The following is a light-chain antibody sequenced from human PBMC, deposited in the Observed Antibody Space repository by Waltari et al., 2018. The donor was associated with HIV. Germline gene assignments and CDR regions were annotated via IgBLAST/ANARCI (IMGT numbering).Light chain of an antibody. J-gene: IGLJ2*01. CDR2: KNN. Sequence: QSVLTQPPSASATPGQRVTISCSGTRSNIGSNFLFWYQQFPGTAPKLLMYKNNKRCSGVPDRFAGSKSGTSASLAISGLRSEDEAVYYCAAWDDSLRGHVVFGGGTNLTV. CDR1: RSNIGSNF. CDR3: AAWDDSLRGHVV. V-gene: IGLV1-47*01.